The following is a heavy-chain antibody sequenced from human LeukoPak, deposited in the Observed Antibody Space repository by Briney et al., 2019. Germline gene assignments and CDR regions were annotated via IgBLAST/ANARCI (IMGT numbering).Heavy chain of an antibody. J-gene: IGHJ4*02. Sequence: GGSLRLSCVASGFTVSGYTMYWVRQAPGKGLEYVSAISGDGDNTFYAKSVKGRFTISRDNSKNTLYLQMGSLRPEDMAVYYCARRGGGGADYYFDYWGQGSLVTVSS. V-gene: IGHV3-64*01. CDR1: GFTVSGYT. D-gene: IGHD4-23*01. CDR3: ARRGGGGADYYFDY. CDR2: ISGDGDNT.